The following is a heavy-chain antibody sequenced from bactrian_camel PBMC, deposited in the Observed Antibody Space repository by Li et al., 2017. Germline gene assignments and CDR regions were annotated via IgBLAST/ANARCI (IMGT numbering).Heavy chain of an antibody. D-gene: IGHD1*01. V-gene: IGHV3S42*01. J-gene: IGHJ4*01. Sequence: VQLVESGGGSVQAGGSLRLSCAASGYTYTMAWFRQAPGKEREGVAAIDVDGSTSYADSAKGRFTISVDIPKNTLYLQMNNLQAGDTAMYYCAADIGSLDDTCLRMSPMKYNYWGQGTQVTVS. CDR2: IDVDGST. CDR1: GYTYT. CDR3: AADIGSLDDTCLRMSPMKYNY.